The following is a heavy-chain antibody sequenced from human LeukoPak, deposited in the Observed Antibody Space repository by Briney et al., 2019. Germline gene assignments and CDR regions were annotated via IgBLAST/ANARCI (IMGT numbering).Heavy chain of an antibody. CDR3: ARAYYYDSSGYHLDY. CDR1: GFTFSSYD. V-gene: IGHV3-13*01. CDR2: IGTAGDT. J-gene: IGHJ4*02. D-gene: IGHD3-22*01. Sequence: PGGSLRLSCAASGFTFSSYDMHWVRQATGKGLVWVSAIGTAGDTYYPGSVKGRFTISRENAKNSLYLQMNSLRAGDTAVYYCARAYYYDSSGYHLDYWGQGTLVTVSS.